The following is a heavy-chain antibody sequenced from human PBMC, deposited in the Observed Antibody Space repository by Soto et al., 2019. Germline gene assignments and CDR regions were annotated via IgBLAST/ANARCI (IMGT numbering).Heavy chain of an antibody. CDR2: INTDGSTT. D-gene: IGHD3-22*01. Sequence: EVQLVESGGGLVQPGGSLRLSCAASGFTFSDYWMHWVRQAPGEGLVWVSHINTDGSTTRYADSVKGRFTISRDNAKNMMFLQMNSLRAEDTAVYFCARDAFDTSGFFVLPLDYWGQGSLVTVSS. V-gene: IGHV3-74*01. J-gene: IGHJ4*02. CDR1: GFTFSDYW. CDR3: ARDAFDTSGFFVLPLDY.